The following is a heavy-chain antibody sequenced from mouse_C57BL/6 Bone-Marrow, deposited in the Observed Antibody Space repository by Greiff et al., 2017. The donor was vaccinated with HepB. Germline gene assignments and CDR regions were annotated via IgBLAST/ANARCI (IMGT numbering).Heavy chain of an antibody. J-gene: IGHJ3*01. CDR3: ASMVKAWFAY. Sequence: EVKLVESEGGLVQPGSSMKLSCTASGFTFSDYYMAWVRQVPEKGLEWVANINYDGSSTYYLDSLKSRFIISRDNAKNILYLQMSSLKSEDTATYYCASMVKAWFAYWGQGTLVTVSA. V-gene: IGHV5-16*01. CDR1: GFTFSDYY. D-gene: IGHD2-2*01. CDR2: INYDGSST.